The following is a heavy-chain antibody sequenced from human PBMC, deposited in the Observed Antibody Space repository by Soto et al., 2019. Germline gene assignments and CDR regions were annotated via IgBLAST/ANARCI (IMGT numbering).Heavy chain of an antibody. CDR3: ARLRSDAFDI. Sequence: EVQLVESGGGLVKPGGSLRLSCAASGFTFSYYTMNWVRQAPGKGLEWVSSISASSSHKYSADSGRGRFTFSRDNANNSLYLQLNNLRAEDTGVYYCARLRSDAFDIWGQGTLVTVSS. D-gene: IGHD4-17*01. CDR1: GFTFSYYT. V-gene: IGHV3-21*01. CDR2: ISASSSHK. J-gene: IGHJ3*02.